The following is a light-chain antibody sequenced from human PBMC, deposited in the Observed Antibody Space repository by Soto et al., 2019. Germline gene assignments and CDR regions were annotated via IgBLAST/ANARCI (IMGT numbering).Light chain of an antibody. CDR2: GAS. J-gene: IGKJ2*01. CDR3: QQRGNRPPLS. Sequence: EIVMTQSPATLSVSPGERATLSCRASQSVSSNLAWYQQKPGQAPRLLIYGASARATGIPARFSGSGSGTEFTLTISSLEPEDFAIYYCQQRGNRPPLSFGQGTKLEIK. CDR1: QSVSSN. V-gene: IGKV3-15*01.